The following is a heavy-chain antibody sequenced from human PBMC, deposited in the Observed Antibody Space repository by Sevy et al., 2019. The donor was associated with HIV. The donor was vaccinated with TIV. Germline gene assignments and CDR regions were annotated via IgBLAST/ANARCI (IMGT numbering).Heavy chain of an antibody. V-gene: IGHV3-15*01. CDR3: TTVGYSYGYYYYYGMDV. J-gene: IGHJ6*02. CDR2: IKSKTDGGTT. D-gene: IGHD5-18*01. Sequence: GGSLRLSCAASGFTFSNAWMSWVRQAPGKGLEWVGHIKSKTDGGTTDYAAPVKGRFTISRDDSKNTLYLQMNSLKTDETAVYYCTTVGYSYGYYYYYGMDVWGQGTTVTVSS. CDR1: GFTFSNAW.